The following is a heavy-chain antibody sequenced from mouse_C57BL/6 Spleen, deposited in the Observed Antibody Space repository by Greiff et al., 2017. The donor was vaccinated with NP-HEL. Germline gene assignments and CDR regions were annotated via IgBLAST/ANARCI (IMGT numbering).Heavy chain of an antibody. CDR3: ARDPYYYGSSYDY. CDR2: INPNNGGT. D-gene: IGHD1-1*01. J-gene: IGHJ3*01. V-gene: IGHV1-22*01. CDR1: GYTFTDYN. Sequence: EVKLMESGPELVKPGASVKMSCKASGYTFTDYNMHWVKQSHGKSLEWIGYINPNNGGTSYNQKFKGKATLTVNKSSSTAYMELRSLTSEDSAVYYCARDPYYYGSSYDYWGQGTLVTVSA.